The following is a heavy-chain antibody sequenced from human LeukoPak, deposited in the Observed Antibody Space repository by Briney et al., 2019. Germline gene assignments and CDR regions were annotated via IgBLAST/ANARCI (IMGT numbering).Heavy chain of an antibody. Sequence: ASVKVSCKASGYTFTGYYMHWVRQAPGQGLEWMGWINPNSGGTNYAQKFQGRVTMTRDTSISTAYMELSRLRSDGTAVYYCARDLVLGAAAGDYWGQGTLVTVSS. J-gene: IGHJ4*02. CDR3: ARDLVLGAAAGDY. V-gene: IGHV1-2*02. CDR1: GYTFTGYY. CDR2: INPNSGGT. D-gene: IGHD6-13*01.